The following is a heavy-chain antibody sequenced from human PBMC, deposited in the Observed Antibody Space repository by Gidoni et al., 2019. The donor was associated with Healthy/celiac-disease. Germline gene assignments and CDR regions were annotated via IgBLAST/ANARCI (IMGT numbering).Heavy chain of an antibody. CDR3: AKAQWLVREAASYYYYGMDV. Sequence: EVQLLESGGGLVQPGGSLRLSCAASGFTFSSYAMSWVRQAPGKGLEWVSAISGSGGSTYYADSVKGRFTISRDNSKNTLYLQMNSLRAEDTAVYYCAKAQWLVREAASYYYYGMDVWGQGTTVTVSS. D-gene: IGHD6-19*01. V-gene: IGHV3-23*01. CDR2: ISGSGGST. CDR1: GFTFSSYA. J-gene: IGHJ6*02.